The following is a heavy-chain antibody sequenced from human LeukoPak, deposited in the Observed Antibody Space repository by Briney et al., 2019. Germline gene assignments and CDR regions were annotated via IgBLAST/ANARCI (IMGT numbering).Heavy chain of an antibody. V-gene: IGHV3-21*01. D-gene: IGHD6-13*01. CDR2: ISSSSYI. Sequence: GGSLRLSCAASGFTFSSYSMNWVRQAPGKGLEWVSSISSSSYIYYADSVKGRFTISRDNAKNSLYLQMNSLRAEDTAVYYCARDLAAAGTSAFDIWGQGTMVTVSS. CDR1: GFTFSSYS. CDR3: ARDLAAAGTSAFDI. J-gene: IGHJ3*02.